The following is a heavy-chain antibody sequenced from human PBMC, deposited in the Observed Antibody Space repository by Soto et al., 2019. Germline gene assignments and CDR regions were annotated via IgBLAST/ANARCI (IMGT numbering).Heavy chain of an antibody. V-gene: IGHV1-69*06. Sequence: SVKVSCKASGGTFSSYAISWVRQAPGQGLEWMGGIIPIFGTANYAQKFQGRVTITADKSTSTAYMELSSLRSEDTAVYYCARATSVAGTYYYYGMDVWGQGTTVTVSS. J-gene: IGHJ6*02. CDR3: ARATSVAGTYYYYGMDV. CDR2: IIPIFGTA. D-gene: IGHD6-19*01. CDR1: GGTFSSYA.